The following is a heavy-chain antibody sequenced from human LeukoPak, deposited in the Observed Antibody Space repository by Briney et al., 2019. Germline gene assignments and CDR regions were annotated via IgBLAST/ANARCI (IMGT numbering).Heavy chain of an antibody. J-gene: IGHJ4*02. V-gene: IGHV4-39*02. CDR3: ARLGNNWNLRFEY. Sequence: SETLSLTCTVSGGSIKDSNYYWAWFPQSPGKGLEWIGSIYYTGRTYSNPSLRSRLTISVHTSMSHFSLTLTSVTASDTAVYYCARLGNNWNLRFEYWGQGALVTVSS. D-gene: IGHD1-1*01. CDR2: IYYTGRT. CDR1: GGSIKDSNYY.